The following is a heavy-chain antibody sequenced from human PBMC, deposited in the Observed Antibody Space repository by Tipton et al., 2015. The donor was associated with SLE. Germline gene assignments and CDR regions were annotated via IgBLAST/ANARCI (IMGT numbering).Heavy chain of an antibody. V-gene: IGHV3-23*03. CDR2: MYSGGST. D-gene: IGHD3-10*02. CDR3: AKEMFDFWFAP. Sequence: SLRLSCAASGFTFTDYGMAWVRQTPGKGLEWVSLMYSGGSTYYADSVKGRFTISRDASKNTLYLQMNSLRPEDTAIYYCAKEMFDFWFAPWGRGTLVTVSS. J-gene: IGHJ5*02. CDR1: GFTFTDYG.